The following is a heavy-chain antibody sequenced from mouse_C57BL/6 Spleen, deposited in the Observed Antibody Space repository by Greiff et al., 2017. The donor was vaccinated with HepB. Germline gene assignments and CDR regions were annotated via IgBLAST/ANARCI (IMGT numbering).Heavy chain of an antibody. V-gene: IGHV3-6*01. CDR2: ISYDGSN. Sequence: VQLKQSGPGLVKPSQSLSLTCSVTGYSITSGYYWTWIRQFPGNKLEWMGYISYDGSNNYNPSLKNRISITRDTSKNQFFLKLNSVTTEDTATYYCAREVGYDGYPAWFAYWGQGTLVTVSA. CDR1: GYSITSGYY. J-gene: IGHJ3*01. D-gene: IGHD2-3*01. CDR3: AREVGYDGYPAWFAY.